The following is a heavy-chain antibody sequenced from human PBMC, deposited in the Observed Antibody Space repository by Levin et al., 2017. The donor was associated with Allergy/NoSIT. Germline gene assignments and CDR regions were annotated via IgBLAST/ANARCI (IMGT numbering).Heavy chain of an antibody. Sequence: PGGSLRLSCAASGFTFSSYAMSWVRQAPGKGLEWVSAISGSGGSTYYADSVKGRFTISRDNSKNTLYLQMNSLRAEDTAVYYCARIESDQLLYHRFGTADGSSYWYFDLWGRGTLVTVSS. J-gene: IGHJ2*01. CDR2: ISGSGGST. D-gene: IGHD2-2*02. V-gene: IGHV3-23*01. CDR3: ARIESDQLLYHRFGTADGSSYWYFDL. CDR1: GFTFSSYA.